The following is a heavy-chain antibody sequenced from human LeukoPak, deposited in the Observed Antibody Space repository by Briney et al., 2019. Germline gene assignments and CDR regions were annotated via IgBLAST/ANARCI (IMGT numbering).Heavy chain of an antibody. J-gene: IGHJ6*03. D-gene: IGHD6-13*01. CDR3: ARGPSSWYYYYYYMDV. V-gene: IGHV3-74*01. CDR2: INSDGSST. CDR1: GFTFSSYW. Sequence: GGSLRLSCAASGFTFSSYWMHWVRQAPGKGLVWVSRINSDGSSTSYADSVKGRFTISRDNAKNTLYLQMNRLRAEDTAVYYCARGPSSWYYYYYYMDVWGKGTTVTVSS.